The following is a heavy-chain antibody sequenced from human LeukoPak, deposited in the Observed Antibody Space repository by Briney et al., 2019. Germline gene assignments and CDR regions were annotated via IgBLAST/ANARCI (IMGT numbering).Heavy chain of an antibody. CDR2: ISGSGHDI. J-gene: IGHJ6*03. V-gene: IGHV3-11*05. CDR1: GFTFSDSY. Sequence: GGSLRLSCAASGFTFSDSYMTWVRQAPGKGVEWVAYISGSGHDINYADSVKGRFTISRDNSKNTLYLQMNSLRAEDTAVYYCAKDRRNVVVAAIYMDVWGKGTTVTVSS. D-gene: IGHD2-15*01. CDR3: AKDRRNVVVAAIYMDV.